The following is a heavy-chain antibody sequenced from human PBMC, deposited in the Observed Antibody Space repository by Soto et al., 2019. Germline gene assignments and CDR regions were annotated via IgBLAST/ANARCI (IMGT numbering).Heavy chain of an antibody. Sequence: QVQLVQSGAEVKKPGSSVKVSCKASGGTFSSYSINWVRQAPGQGLEWIGGIIPIFGTANYAQKCQGRVTLTADESTSTAHMELSSLRNEDTAVYYCARPFQSWPGGWYFDLWGRGTLVTGSS. V-gene: IGHV1-69*01. CDR3: ARPFQSWPGGWYFDL. CDR1: GGTFSSYS. CDR2: IIPIFGTA. J-gene: IGHJ2*01. D-gene: IGHD3-16*01.